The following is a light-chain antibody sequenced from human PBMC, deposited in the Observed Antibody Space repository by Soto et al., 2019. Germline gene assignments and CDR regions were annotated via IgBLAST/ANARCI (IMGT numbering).Light chain of an antibody. CDR3: QQYYSYPGVT. J-gene: IGKJ3*01. CDR2: AAS. CDR1: QGISSY. Sequence: AIRMTQSPSSFSASTGDRVTITCRASQGISSYLAWYQQKPGKAPKLLIYAASTLQSGVPSRFSGSGSGTDFTLTISCLQPEDFATYYCQQYYSYPGVTFGPGTKVNIK. V-gene: IGKV1-8*01.